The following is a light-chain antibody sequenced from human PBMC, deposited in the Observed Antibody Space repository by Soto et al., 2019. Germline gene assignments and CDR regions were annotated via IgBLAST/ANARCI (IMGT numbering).Light chain of an antibody. CDR1: QAIDSW. J-gene: IGKJ1*01. CDR2: TGS. CDR3: QQTLSFPPT. Sequence: DIQMTQSPSSVSASVGDRVTINFRASQAIDSWLAWYQQKPGEAPKLLIFTGSPLHSGVPPRFSGSGSGTDFTLTISSLQPEDFATYYCQQTLSFPPTFGQGTKVDIK. V-gene: IGKV1-12*01.